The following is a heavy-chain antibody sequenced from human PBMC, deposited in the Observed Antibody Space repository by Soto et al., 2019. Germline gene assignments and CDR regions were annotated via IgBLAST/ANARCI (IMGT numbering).Heavy chain of an antibody. CDR2: IENHGRT. D-gene: IGHD3-10*01. CDR1: GGSITNDY. J-gene: IGHJ4*02. Sequence: PSETRSLTGTVSGGSITNDYGSWVRQPPGKGLEWIAYIENHGRTECNPSLQSRVTISRYLSQNQFSLSLHSVTPAATAVYFCATGVYGAYLDYWGQGALVTVSS. CDR3: ATGVYGAYLDY. V-gene: IGHV4-59*01.